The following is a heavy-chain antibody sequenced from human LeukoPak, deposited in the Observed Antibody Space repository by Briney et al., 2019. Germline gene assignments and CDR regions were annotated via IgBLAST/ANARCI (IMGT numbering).Heavy chain of an antibody. Sequence: SETLSLTCTVSGGSISSHYWSWIRQPPGKGLEWIGYIYYSGSTNYNPSLKSRVTISVDTSKNQFSLKLSSVTAADTAVYYCAREVRVVVPAALLRGYYYYYMDVWGKGTTVTVSS. CDR1: GGSISSHY. CDR2: IYYSGST. CDR3: AREVRVVVPAALLRGYYYYYMDV. J-gene: IGHJ6*03. V-gene: IGHV4-59*11. D-gene: IGHD2-2*01.